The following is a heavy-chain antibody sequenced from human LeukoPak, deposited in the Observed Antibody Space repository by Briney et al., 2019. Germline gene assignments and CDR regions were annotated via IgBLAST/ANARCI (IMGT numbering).Heavy chain of an antibody. J-gene: IGHJ6*02. Sequence: PGGSLRLSCAASGFTLSSYWMHWVRQVPGKGLVWVSRINPDGSATSYADSVKGRFTISRDNAKNTLYLQMNSLRAEDTAVYCCARESYGDYGMDVWGQGTTVTVSS. CDR2: INPDGSAT. V-gene: IGHV3-74*01. CDR1: GFTLSSYW. CDR3: ARESYGDYGMDV. D-gene: IGHD4-17*01.